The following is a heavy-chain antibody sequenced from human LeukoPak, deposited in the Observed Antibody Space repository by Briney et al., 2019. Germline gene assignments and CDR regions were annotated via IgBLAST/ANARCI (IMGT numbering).Heavy chain of an antibody. J-gene: IGHJ4*02. V-gene: IGHV4-59*08. CDR2: IYYSGST. CDR3: ARHESSGWHVRGGRYFDY. Sequence: SETLSLTCTVSGGSISSYYWSWIRQPPGKGLEWIGYIYYSGSTNYNPSLKSRVTISVDTSKNQFSLKLSSVTAADTAVYYCARHESSGWHVRGGRYFDYWGQGTLVTVSS. D-gene: IGHD6-19*01. CDR1: GGSISSYY.